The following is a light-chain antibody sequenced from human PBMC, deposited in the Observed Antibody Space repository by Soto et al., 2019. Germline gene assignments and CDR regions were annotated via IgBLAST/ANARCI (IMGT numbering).Light chain of an antibody. CDR2: GAS. Sequence: EIVLTQSPGTLSFSPGERAALSCRASQSVRSSSLAWYRQKPGQAPTLLIYGASSRATGIPDRFSGSGSGTDFTLTISRLEPEDFAVYYCQQYGSSGTFGQGTKVDIK. J-gene: IGKJ1*01. V-gene: IGKV3-20*01. CDR3: QQYGSSGT. CDR1: QSVRSSS.